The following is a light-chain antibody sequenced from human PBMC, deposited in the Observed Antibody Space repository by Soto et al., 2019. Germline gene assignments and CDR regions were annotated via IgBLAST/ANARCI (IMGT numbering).Light chain of an antibody. J-gene: IGKJ1*01. V-gene: IGKV1-39*01. CDR2: AAS. Sequence: DIQMTQSPSSLSASVGDRVTITCRASQSISSYLNWYQQKPGKAPKLLIYAASSLQSGVPSRFSGSGSGTDFTPTISSLQPEDFATYYCQQSYSPWTFGQGTKVDIK. CDR3: QQSYSPWT. CDR1: QSISSY.